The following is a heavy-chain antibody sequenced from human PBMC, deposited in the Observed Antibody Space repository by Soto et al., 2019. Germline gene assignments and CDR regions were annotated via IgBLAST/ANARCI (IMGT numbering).Heavy chain of an antibody. J-gene: IGHJ4*02. Sequence: ASVKVSCKASGYTFTGYYMHWVRQAPGQGLEWMGWINPNSGGTNYAQKFQGRVTMTRDTSISTAYTELSRLRSDDTAVYYCARLSTRAPYSSSRDYWGQGTLVTVSS. CDR3: ARLSTRAPYSSSRDY. D-gene: IGHD6-13*01. V-gene: IGHV1-2*02. CDR2: INPNSGGT. CDR1: GYTFTGYY.